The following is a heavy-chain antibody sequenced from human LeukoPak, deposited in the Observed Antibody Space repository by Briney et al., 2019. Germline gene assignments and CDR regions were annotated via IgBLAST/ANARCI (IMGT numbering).Heavy chain of an antibody. CDR3: AIAAIQNFLFDY. Sequence: GGSLRLSRAASGFTFSSYAMSWVRQAPGKGLEWVSAISGSGGSTYYADSVKGRFTISRDNSKNTLYLQMNSLRAEDTAVYYCAIAAIQNFLFDYWGRGTLVTVSS. CDR2: ISGSGGST. J-gene: IGHJ4*02. CDR1: GFTFSSYA. V-gene: IGHV3-23*01. D-gene: IGHD5-18*01.